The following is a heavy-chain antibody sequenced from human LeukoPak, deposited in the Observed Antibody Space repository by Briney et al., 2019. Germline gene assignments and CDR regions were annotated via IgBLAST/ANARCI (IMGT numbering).Heavy chain of an antibody. D-gene: IGHD1-1*01. CDR3: ARGGYGVRDAFDI. CDR2: IYHSGDT. V-gene: IGHV4-38-2*02. J-gene: IGHJ3*02. Sequence: SETLSLTCTVSGYSTSSGYYWDWIRQPQGKGLEWIGSIYHSGDTYHNASLKSRVGISVDTSKNQFSLKLSSVTAADTAVYYCARGGYGVRDAFDIWGHGTMVTVSS. CDR1: GYSTSSGYY.